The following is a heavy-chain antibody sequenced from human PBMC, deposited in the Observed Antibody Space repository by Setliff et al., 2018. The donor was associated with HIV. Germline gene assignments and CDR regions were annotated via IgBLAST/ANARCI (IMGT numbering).Heavy chain of an antibody. J-gene: IGHJ3*02. D-gene: IGHD2-8*01. Sequence: ASVKVSCKASGDIFSRYGISWVRQAPGQGLEWMGRINPNSGGTNYVQKFQGGVTMTRDRSISTAYMELSRLRSDDTGVYYCASKVHCTNGVCLDAFDIWGQGTTVTVSS. V-gene: IGHV1-2*05. CDR3: ASKVHCTNGVCLDAFDI. CDR1: GDIFSRYG. CDR2: INPNSGGT.